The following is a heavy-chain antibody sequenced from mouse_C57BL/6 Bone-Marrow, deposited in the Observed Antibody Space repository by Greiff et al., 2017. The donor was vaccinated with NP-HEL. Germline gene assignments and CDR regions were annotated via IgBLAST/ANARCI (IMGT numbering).Heavy chain of an antibody. J-gene: IGHJ2*01. D-gene: IGHD3-2*02. Sequence: QVQLQQPGAELVKPGASVKMSCKASGYTFTSYWITWVKQRPGQGLEWIGDIYPGSGSTNYNEKFKSKATLTVDTSSSTAYMQLSSLTSEDSAVYYCARCGSGYGGFDYWGQGTTLTVSS. V-gene: IGHV1-55*01. CDR1: GYTFTSYW. CDR3: ARCGSGYGGFDY. CDR2: IYPGSGST.